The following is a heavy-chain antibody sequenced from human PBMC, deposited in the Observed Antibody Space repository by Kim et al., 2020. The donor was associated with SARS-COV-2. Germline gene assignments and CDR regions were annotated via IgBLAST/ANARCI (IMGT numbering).Heavy chain of an antibody. J-gene: IGHJ5*02. D-gene: IGHD6-19*01. CDR1: GASITSYY. CDR3: ARHDSSGWSNWFDP. Sequence: SETLSLTCSVSGASITSYYCSWIRQPPGKGLEWIGYINYSGSTNYNPSLKSRVTISVDTSKNQFSLKLSSVTAADTAVYYCARHDSSGWSNWFDPWGQGTLVTVSS. V-gene: IGHV4-59*08. CDR2: INYSGST.